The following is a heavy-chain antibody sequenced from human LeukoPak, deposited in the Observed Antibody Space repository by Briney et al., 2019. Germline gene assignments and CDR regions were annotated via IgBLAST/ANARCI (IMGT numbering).Heavy chain of an antibody. CDR1: GYTFTSYG. Sequence: ASVKVSCKASGYTFTSYGISWVRQAPGQGLEWMGWISAYNGNTNYAQKLQGRVTMTTDTSTSTAYMELRSLRSDDTAVYYCARVPAYYDFWSGYHSGMDVWGKGTTVTVSS. CDR3: ARVPAYYDFWSGYHSGMDV. J-gene: IGHJ6*03. CDR2: ISAYNGNT. D-gene: IGHD3-3*01. V-gene: IGHV1-18*01.